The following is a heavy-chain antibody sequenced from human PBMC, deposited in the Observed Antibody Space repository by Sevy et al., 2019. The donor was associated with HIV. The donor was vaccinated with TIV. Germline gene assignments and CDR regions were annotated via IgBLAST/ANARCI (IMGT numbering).Heavy chain of an antibody. Sequence: QLGGSLRLSCAASGFPFSNYGMHWVRQAPGKGLEWGAFMWNEGSNKYYADSVKGRFTISRDNSKNTLYLQMNSLRVEDTAVYFCARGGDFNDRSAKRDFDYWGQGTLVTVSS. CDR3: ARGGDFNDRSAKRDFDY. D-gene: IGHD3-22*01. J-gene: IGHJ4*02. V-gene: IGHV3-33*01. CDR2: MWNEGSNK. CDR1: GFPFSNYG.